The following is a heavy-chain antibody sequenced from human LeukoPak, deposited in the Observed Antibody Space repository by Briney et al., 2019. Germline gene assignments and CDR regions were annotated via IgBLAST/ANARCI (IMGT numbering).Heavy chain of an antibody. J-gene: IGHJ4*02. CDR2: TYYRSKWYN. CDR1: GDSVSTNSAA. D-gene: IGHD2-21*02. V-gene: IGHV6-1*01. CDR3: ARAGGDSWYFDY. Sequence: PSQTLSLTCAISGDSVSTNSAAWNWIRQSPSRGLEWLGRTYYRSKWYNDYAVSVKSRITISPDASKNQFPLQLNSVTPEDTAVYYCARAGGDSWYFDYWGQGTLVTVSS.